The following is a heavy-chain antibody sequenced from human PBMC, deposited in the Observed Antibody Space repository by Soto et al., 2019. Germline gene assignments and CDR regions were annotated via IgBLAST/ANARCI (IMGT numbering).Heavy chain of an antibody. V-gene: IGHV6-1*01. J-gene: IGHJ4*02. CDR1: GDSVSSNSAA. CDR2: TYYRSKWYN. D-gene: IGHD2-2*01. Sequence: SQTLSLTCAISGDSVSSNSAAWNWIRHSPSRGLEWLGRTYYRSKWYNDYAVSVKSRITINPDTSKNQFSLQLNSVTPEDTAVYYCARARVVPAATYFDYWGQGTLVTVSS. CDR3: ARARVVPAATYFDY.